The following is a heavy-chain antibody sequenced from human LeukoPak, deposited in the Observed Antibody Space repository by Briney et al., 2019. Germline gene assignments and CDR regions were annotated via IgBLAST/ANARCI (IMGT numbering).Heavy chain of an antibody. CDR2: INVVNGNT. J-gene: IGHJ1*01. CDR1: GYTFTSYV. CDR3: ARDSGSGWYFEYFQH. V-gene: IGHV1-3*01. Sequence: ASVKVSCKASGYTFTSYVMHWVRQAPGQRLEWMGWINVVNGNTKYSQKFQGRVTFTRDTSATTAYMELSSLRSEDTAVYYCARDSGSGWYFEYFQHWGQGTLVTVSS. D-gene: IGHD6-19*01.